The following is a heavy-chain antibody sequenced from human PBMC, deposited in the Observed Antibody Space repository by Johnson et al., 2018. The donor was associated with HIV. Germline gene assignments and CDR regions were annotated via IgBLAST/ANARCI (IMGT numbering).Heavy chain of an antibody. CDR3: AREYRGALDI. D-gene: IGHD1-1*01. Sequence: QVQLVESGGGLVKPGGSLIVSCEASGLTFSDYYMSWIRQAPGKGLEWVSYISSSGSSRYYADSVKGRFTITRDNVKNSLYMQMNSLRVEDTAVYFCAREYRGALDIWGQGTMVTVSS. V-gene: IGHV3-11*01. CDR2: ISSSGSSR. CDR1: GLTFSDYY. J-gene: IGHJ3*02.